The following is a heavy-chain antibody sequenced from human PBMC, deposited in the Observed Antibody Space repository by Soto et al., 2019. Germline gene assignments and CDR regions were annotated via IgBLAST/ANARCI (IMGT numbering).Heavy chain of an antibody. V-gene: IGHV4-39*02. Sequence: TSETLSLTCTVSGGSISSSSYYWGWIRQPPGKGLEWIGSIYYSGSTYYNPSLKSRVTISVDTSKNQFSLKLSSVTAADTAVYYCAREDCGGDCYSDYWGQGTLVTVSS. CDR1: GGSISSSSYY. CDR2: IYYSGST. J-gene: IGHJ4*02. D-gene: IGHD2-21*02. CDR3: AREDCGGDCYSDY.